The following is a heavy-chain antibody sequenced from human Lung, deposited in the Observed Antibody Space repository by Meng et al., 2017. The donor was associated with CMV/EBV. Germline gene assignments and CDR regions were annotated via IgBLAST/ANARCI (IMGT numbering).Heavy chain of an antibody. D-gene: IGHD3-16*02. CDR1: GGSFSGYY. J-gene: IGHJ4*02. CDR3: ARGEIVRKGVDY. V-gene: IGHV4-34*01. Sequence: SXTXSLXCAVYGGSFSGYYWSWIRQPPGKGLEWIGEINHSGSTNYNPSLKSRVTISVDTSKNQFSLKLSSVTAADTAVYYCARGEIVRKGVDYWGQGTLVT. CDR2: INHSGST.